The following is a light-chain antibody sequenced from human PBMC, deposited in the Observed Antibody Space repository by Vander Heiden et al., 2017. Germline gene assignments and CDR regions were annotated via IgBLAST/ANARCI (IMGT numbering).Light chain of an antibody. V-gene: IGKV1-5*03. Sequence: EIQMTQSPSTLSASVGDRVTITCRASQSISSWLAWYQQKPGKAPKLLIYKASSLESGGPSRFSGSGSGTEFTLTISSLQPDDFATYYCQQYNSYPLTFGGGTKVEIK. CDR3: QQYNSYPLT. CDR1: QSISSW. J-gene: IGKJ4*01. CDR2: KAS.